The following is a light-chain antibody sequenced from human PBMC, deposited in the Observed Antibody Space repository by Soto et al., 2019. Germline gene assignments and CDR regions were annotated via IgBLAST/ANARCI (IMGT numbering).Light chain of an antibody. CDR2: GAS. CDR3: QQRRSWPPTIT. Sequence: EIILTQSPDTLSLSPGERATLSCRASQTVSSNYLAWCQQRPGQAPRLLLYGASTRAAGIPDRFSGSGSGTDFTLTISSLEPEDFAVYYCQQRRSWPPTITFGQGTRLEIK. V-gene: IGKV3D-20*02. J-gene: IGKJ5*01. CDR1: QTVSSNY.